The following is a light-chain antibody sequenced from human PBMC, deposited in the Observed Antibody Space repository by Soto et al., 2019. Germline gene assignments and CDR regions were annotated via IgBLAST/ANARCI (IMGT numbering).Light chain of an antibody. J-gene: IGKJ5*01. V-gene: IGKV3-11*01. Sequence: EIVLTQSPATLSLSPGEGATLSCRASQSVDSYLAWYQQKPGQAPRLLIYDASNRATGIPARFSGSGSGTDFTLTISSLEPEDCAVYYCQQRSTWLITFGQGTRLDIK. CDR2: DAS. CDR3: QQRSTWLIT. CDR1: QSVDSY.